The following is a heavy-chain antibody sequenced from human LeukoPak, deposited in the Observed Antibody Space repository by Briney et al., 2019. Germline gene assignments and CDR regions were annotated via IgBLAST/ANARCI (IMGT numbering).Heavy chain of an antibody. V-gene: IGHV3-74*01. CDR1: GFTFSSYW. CDR2: ITGDGSST. D-gene: IGHD1-26*01. Sequence: GGSLRLSCAASGFTFSSYWMHWVRQAPRKGLVCVSRITGDGSSTSYADSVRGRFTISRDNAKNTVYLQMNSLRAEDTAVYYCARDLTGAAFDFWGQGTLVTVSS. CDR3: ARDLTGAAFDF. J-gene: IGHJ4*02.